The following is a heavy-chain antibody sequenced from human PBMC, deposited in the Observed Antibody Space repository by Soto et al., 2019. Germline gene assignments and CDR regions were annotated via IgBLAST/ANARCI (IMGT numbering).Heavy chain of an antibody. CDR1: GGTFSSYA. V-gene: IGHV1-69*13. CDR2: IIPIFGTA. D-gene: IGHD5-18*01. CDR3: ARDLDTAMVTGYYGMDV. Sequence: ASVMVSCKASGGTFSSYAISWVRQAPGQGLEWMGGIIPIFGTANYAQKFQGRVTITADESTSTAYMELSSLRSEDTAVYYCARDLDTAMVTGYYGMDVWGQGTTVTVSS. J-gene: IGHJ6*02.